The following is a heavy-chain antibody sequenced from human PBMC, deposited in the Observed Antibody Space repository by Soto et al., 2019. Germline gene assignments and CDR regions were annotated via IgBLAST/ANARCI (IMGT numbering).Heavy chain of an antibody. J-gene: IGHJ6*03. Sequence: QVQLQESGPGLVKPSETLSLSCSVSGGFISGHYCSCGRQPPGNGVVWIGYMSYSVRTNYNPSLESLVTISVATSKHHDPLRRTSPSAADKAVYYCTTGPYCDLIWHYHYMDVWGKRPTATVSS. CDR2: MSYSVRT. V-gene: IGHV4-59*08. CDR3: TTGPYCDLIWHYHYMDV. D-gene: IGHD2-8*02. CDR1: GGFISGHY.